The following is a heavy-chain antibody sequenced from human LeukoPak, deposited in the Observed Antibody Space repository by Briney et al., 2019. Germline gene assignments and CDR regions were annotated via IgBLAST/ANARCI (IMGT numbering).Heavy chain of an antibody. J-gene: IGHJ3*02. CDR1: GFTFSGYW. D-gene: IGHD3-3*01. Sequence: GGSLRLSCAASGFTFSGYWMHWVRQAPAKGLEWVSSISSSSSYIYYADSVKGRFTISRDNAKNSLYLQMNSLRAEDTAVYYCARDESLLADAFDIWGQGTMVTVSS. CDR3: ARDESLLADAFDI. CDR2: ISSSSSYI. V-gene: IGHV3-21*01.